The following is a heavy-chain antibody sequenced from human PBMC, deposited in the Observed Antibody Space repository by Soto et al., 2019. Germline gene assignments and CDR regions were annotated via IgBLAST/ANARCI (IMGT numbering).Heavy chain of an antibody. V-gene: IGHV1-18*04. CDR1: GYTFTSYG. CDR3: ARVGYCSSTSCSYFDY. J-gene: IGHJ4*02. D-gene: IGHD2-2*01. CDR2: ISAYNGNT. Sequence: ALVKVSCKAPGYTFTSYGISWVRQAPGQGLEWMGWISAYNGNTNYAQKLQGRVTMTTDTSTSTAYMELRSLRSDDTAVYYCARVGYCSSTSCSYFDYWGQGTLVTVSS.